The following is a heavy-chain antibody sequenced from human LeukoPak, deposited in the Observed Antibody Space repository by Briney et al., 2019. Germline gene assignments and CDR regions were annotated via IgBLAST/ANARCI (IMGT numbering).Heavy chain of an antibody. CDR3: AREPHYGGRHYYYGMDV. CDR1: GYTFTNYG. CDR2: FSAYNGNT. V-gene: IGHV1-18*01. Sequence: ASVKVSCKASGYTFTNYGISWVRKAPGQGLEWVAWFSAYNGNTNYAQKLQGRVTMTTDTSTSTAYVELRSLRSDDTAVYYCAREPHYGGRHYYYGMDVWGQGTTVTVSS. J-gene: IGHJ6*02. D-gene: IGHD4-23*01.